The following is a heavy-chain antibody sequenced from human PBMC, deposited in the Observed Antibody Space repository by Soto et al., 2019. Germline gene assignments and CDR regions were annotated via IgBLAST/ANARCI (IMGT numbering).Heavy chain of an antibody. V-gene: IGHV1-18*01. Sequence: ASVKVSCKASGSTFTSYGISWVRQAPGQGLEWMGWISAYNGNTNYAQKLQGRVTMTTDTSTNTAYMELRSLRSDDTAVYYCASSPYSSSSPAHRRYYHCGKDVWGQGTRGAVSS. CDR1: GSTFTSYG. CDR3: ASSPYSSSSPAHRRYYHCGKDV. CDR2: ISAYNGNT. J-gene: IGHJ6*02. D-gene: IGHD6-6*01.